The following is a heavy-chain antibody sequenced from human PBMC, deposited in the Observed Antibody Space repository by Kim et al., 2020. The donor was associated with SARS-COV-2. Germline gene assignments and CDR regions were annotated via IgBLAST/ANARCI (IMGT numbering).Heavy chain of an antibody. J-gene: IGHJ4*02. CDR1: GFSFSDYK. D-gene: IGHD6-19*01. CDR3: AREGGAVAGWAMGY. V-gene: IGHV3-30*04. CDR2: ISYDGSNE. Sequence: GGSLRLSCAASGFSFSDYKMHWVRQAPGKGLEWVAVISYDGSNENYADSVKGRFTMSRDNPQNTLFLQMNSLRDEDTAVYYCAREGGAVAGWAMGYWGQGTLVTVSS.